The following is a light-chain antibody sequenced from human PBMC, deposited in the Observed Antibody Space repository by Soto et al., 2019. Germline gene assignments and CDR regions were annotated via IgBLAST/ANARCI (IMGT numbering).Light chain of an antibody. CDR1: SSDVGSYYP. Sequence: QSALTQPASMSGSPGQSITISCTGTSSDVGSYYPVSWFQQHPGKAPKLIIYEVNKPPSGVSDSFSGSKSGNTASLTISGLQAADEAEYYCCSYAGDTTFFVFGTGTKVTVL. CDR2: EVN. J-gene: IGLJ1*01. V-gene: IGLV2-23*02. CDR3: CSYAGDTTFFV.